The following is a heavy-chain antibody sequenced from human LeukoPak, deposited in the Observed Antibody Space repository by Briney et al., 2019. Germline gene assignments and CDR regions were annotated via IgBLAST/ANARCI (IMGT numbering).Heavy chain of an antibody. D-gene: IGHD5-18*01. CDR3: ARDGIQLWTGAFDY. V-gene: IGHV3-48*02. CDR1: GFTFSTYS. CDR2: ISGSSSTT. Sequence: ESGGSLRLSCAASGFTFSTYSMNWVRQAPGKGLEWVSYISGSSSTTYYADSVKGRFTISRDNAKNSLYLQMNSLRDEDTAVYYCARDGIQLWTGAFDYWGQGTLVTVSS. J-gene: IGHJ4*02.